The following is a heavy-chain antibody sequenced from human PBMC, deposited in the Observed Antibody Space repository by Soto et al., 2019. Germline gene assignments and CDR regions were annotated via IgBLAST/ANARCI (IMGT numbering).Heavy chain of an antibody. CDR3: ARTTYYYDSSGYSNGGGFDY. CDR2: IYPGDSDT. D-gene: IGHD3-22*01. CDR1: GYSFTSDW. V-gene: IGHV5-51*01. Sequence: GESLKISCKGSGYSFTSDWIGWVRQMPGKGLEWMGIIYPGDSDTRYSPSFQGQVTISADKSISTAYLQWSSLKASDTAMYYCARTTYYYDSSGYSNGGGFDYWGQGTLVTVSS. J-gene: IGHJ4*02.